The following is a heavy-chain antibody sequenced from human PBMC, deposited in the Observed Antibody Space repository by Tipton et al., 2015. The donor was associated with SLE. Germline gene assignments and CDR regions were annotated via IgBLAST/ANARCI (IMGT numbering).Heavy chain of an antibody. CDR3: ATAMGELSLYTFDY. D-gene: IGHD3-16*02. V-gene: IGHV1-2*02. Sequence: QLVQSGAEMTKPGASVTVSCRASGYTFTDYYIHWVRQAPGQGLEWMGWINPNSGGTKYAQNFQGRVAMTRDTSINTAYMELSRLRSDDTALYYCATAMGELSLYTFDYWGQGTLVTVSS. J-gene: IGHJ4*02. CDR2: INPNSGGT. CDR1: GYTFTDYY.